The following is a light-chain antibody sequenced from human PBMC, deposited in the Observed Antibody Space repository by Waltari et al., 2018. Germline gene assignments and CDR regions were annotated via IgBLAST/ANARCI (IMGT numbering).Light chain of an antibody. V-gene: IGLV2-11*01. J-gene: IGLJ1*01. CDR1: SSDIGGYDY. CDR2: AVT. Sequence: QSALPQPRSVSGSPGQSVTISCTGTSSDIGGYDYVSWYQQHPGKAPKLFIYAVTKRPSGFPDRVSGSRSGTTASLTISGLQPEDEADYYCCSYAGGSYVFGTGTKVTVL. CDR3: CSYAGGSYV.